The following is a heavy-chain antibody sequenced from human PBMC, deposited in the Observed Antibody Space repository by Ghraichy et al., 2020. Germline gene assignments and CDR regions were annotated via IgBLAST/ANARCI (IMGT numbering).Heavy chain of an antibody. CDR3: AKDPSSSWYRGYFQH. CDR1: GFTFSSYG. J-gene: IGHJ1*01. D-gene: IGHD6-13*01. Sequence: GGSLRLSCAASGFTFSSYGMHWVRQAPGKGLEWVAFIRYDGSNKYYADSVKGRFTISRDNSKNTLYLQMNSLRAEDTAVYYCAKDPSSSWYRGYFQHWGQGTLVTVSS. CDR2: IRYDGSNK. V-gene: IGHV3-30*02.